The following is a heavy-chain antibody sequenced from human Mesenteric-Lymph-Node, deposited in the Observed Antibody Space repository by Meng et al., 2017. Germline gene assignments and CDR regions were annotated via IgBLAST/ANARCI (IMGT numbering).Heavy chain of an antibody. D-gene: IGHD2-8*01. J-gene: IGHJ3*02. CDR2: MSYSGSA. CDR1: GVSISSHY. V-gene: IGHV4-59*11. CDR3: ARAGVLNAFDI. Sequence: GSLRLSCTVSGVSISSHYWSWIRQPPGKGLEFIGYMSYSGSAGYNPSLKSRVTIAVDTSKNQFSLKVTSVTAADTAVYYCARAGVLNAFDIWGRGTMVTVSS.